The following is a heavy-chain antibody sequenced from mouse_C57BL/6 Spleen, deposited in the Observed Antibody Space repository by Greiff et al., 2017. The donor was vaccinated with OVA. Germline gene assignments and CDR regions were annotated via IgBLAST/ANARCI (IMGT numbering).Heavy chain of an antibody. CDR1: GFTFSDYG. J-gene: IGHJ2*01. CDR3: ASLFLDY. Sequence: DVKLVESGGGLVKPGGSLKLSCAASGFTFSDYGMHWVRQAPEKGLEWVAYISSGSSTIYYADTVKGRFTISRDNAKNTLYLQMTSLRSEDTAMYYCASLFLDYWGQGTTLTVSS. V-gene: IGHV5-17*01. CDR2: ISSGSSTI. D-gene: IGHD1-2*01.